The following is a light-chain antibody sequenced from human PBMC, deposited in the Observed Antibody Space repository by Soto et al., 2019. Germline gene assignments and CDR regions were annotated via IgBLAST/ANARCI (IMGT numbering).Light chain of an antibody. V-gene: IGLV1-40*01. Sequence: QSVLTQPPSVSGAPGQRVTISCTGSSSNIGAGYDVHWYQQLPGTAPKLLIYGNNNRPSGVPDRFSGSKSGTSASLAITGLHAEDEADYYCQSYDSGLSGSWVFGGGTKLTVL. CDR2: GNN. J-gene: IGLJ3*02. CDR1: SSNIGAGYD. CDR3: QSYDSGLSGSWV.